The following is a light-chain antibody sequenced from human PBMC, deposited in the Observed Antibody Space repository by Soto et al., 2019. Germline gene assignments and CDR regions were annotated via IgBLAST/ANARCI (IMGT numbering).Light chain of an antibody. CDR2: GAS. Sequence: SVLTQSPGTLSVSHGDRATLSCRASQGVSSSFLAWYQQKPGQAPRLLIYGASSRATGIPDRFSGSGSGTDFTLTISRLEPEDFAVYYCHQYGSSPATFGQGTKVDIK. V-gene: IGKV3-20*01. CDR1: QGVSSSF. J-gene: IGKJ1*01. CDR3: HQYGSSPAT.